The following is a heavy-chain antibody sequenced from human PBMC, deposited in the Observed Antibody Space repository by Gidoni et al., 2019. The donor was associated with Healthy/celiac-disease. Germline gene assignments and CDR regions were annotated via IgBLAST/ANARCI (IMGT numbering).Heavy chain of an antibody. J-gene: IGHJ2*01. CDR2: INHSGST. CDR3: ARDPRYPGPSSWYGRGFWYFDL. D-gene: IGHD6-13*01. V-gene: IGHV4-34*01. CDR1: GVSFSGYY. Sequence: QVQLQQWGAGLLKPLETLSLTCAVYGVSFSGYYWSWNRQPPGKGLEWIGEINHSGSTNYNPSLKSRVTISVDTSKNQFSLKLSSLTAADTAVYYCARDPRYPGPSSWYGRGFWYFDLWGRGTLVTVSS.